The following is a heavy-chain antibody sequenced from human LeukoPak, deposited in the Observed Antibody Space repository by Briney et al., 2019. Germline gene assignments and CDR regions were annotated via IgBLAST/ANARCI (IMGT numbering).Heavy chain of an antibody. J-gene: IGHJ5*02. Sequence: SATLSLTCTVSGDSITSFFWSWIRQPPGKRLEWIGYIFYSGSTNYNPSLKSRATISLDMSKNQFFLKLNSLTAADTAVYYCARVGYDYVWGRQNWFDPWGQGTLVTVSS. D-gene: IGHD3-16*01. V-gene: IGHV4-59*01. CDR3: ARVGYDYVWGRQNWFDP. CDR1: GDSITSFF. CDR2: IFYSGST.